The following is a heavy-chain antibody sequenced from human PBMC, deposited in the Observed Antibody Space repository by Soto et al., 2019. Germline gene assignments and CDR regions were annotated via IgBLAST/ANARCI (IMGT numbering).Heavy chain of an antibody. V-gene: IGHV1-3*01. Sequence: QVQLVQSGAEVEKPGASVKVSCKASGYTFTSYAMHWVRQAPGQRLEWMGWINAGNGNTKYSQKFQGRVTITRDTSASTAYMELSNLRSEDTAVYYCARGPGGPDGPGDYWGQGTLVTVSS. J-gene: IGHJ4*02. CDR2: INAGNGNT. CDR1: GYTFTSYA. D-gene: IGHD2-15*01. CDR3: ARGPGGPDGPGDY.